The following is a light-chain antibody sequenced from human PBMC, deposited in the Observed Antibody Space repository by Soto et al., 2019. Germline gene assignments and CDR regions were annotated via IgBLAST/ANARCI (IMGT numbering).Light chain of an antibody. CDR2: DND. CDR1: SSNIGKNY. Sequence: TQPPSMSATPGQKVTISCSGGSSNIGKNYVSWYQQVPGTAPKLLIYDNDKRPSGIPERFSGSKSGTSATLDITGLQAGDEADYYCGTWDSSLNVGVFGPGTKVTV. J-gene: IGLJ1*01. CDR3: GTWDSSLNVGV. V-gene: IGLV1-51*01.